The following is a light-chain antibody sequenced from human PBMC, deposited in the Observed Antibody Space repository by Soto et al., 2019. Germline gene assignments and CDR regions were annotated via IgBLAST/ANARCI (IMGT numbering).Light chain of an antibody. Sequence: QSFLTQPPSASGTPGQRVTISCSGDSSNIGNNPVNWYQQLPGTAPKLLIYTTNQRPSGVPDRFSGSKSDTSASLAISGLRSEDEADYYCAAWDDSLSGYVFGTGTKVTVL. J-gene: IGLJ1*01. CDR1: SSNIGNNP. CDR3: AAWDDSLSGYV. CDR2: TTN. V-gene: IGLV1-44*01.